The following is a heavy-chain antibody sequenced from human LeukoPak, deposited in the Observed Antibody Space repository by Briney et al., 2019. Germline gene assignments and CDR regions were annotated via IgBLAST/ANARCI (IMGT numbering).Heavy chain of an antibody. V-gene: IGHV3-30-3*01. Sequence: GGSLRLSCAASGFTFSSYWMSWVRQAPGKGLEWVAVISYDGSNKYYADSVKGRFTISRDNSKNTLYLQMNSLRAEDTAVYYCARDARGIRAGVFDYWGQGTLVTVSS. J-gene: IGHJ4*02. CDR3: ARDARGIRAGVFDY. D-gene: IGHD3-10*01. CDR1: GFTFSSYW. CDR2: ISYDGSNK.